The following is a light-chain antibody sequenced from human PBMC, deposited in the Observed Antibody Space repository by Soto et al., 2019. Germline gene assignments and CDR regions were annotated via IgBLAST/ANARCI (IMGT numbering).Light chain of an antibody. V-gene: IGLV1-40*01. CDR3: QSYDSSLSGGVV. CDR1: SSNIGAGYD. Sequence: QSVLTQPPSVYGAPGQRVTISCTGSSSNIGAGYDVLWYQQLPGTAPKLLIYGNSNRPSGVPDRFSGSKSGTSASLAITGLQAEDEADYYCQSYDSSLSGGVVFGGGTKVTV. CDR2: GNS. J-gene: IGLJ2*01.